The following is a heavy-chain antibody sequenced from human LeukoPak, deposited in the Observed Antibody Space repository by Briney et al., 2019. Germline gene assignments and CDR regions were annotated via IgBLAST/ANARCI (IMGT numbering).Heavy chain of an antibody. D-gene: IGHD3-3*01. V-gene: IGHV1-18*01. J-gene: IGHJ4*02. CDR1: GYTFSSYG. Sequence: GASVKVSCKASGYTFSSYGITWVRQAPGQGLEWMGWISAYNGNTHYAQKVQGRVTMTRNTSISTAYMELSSLRSEDTAVYYCARSPYDFWSGYYIDYWGQGTLVTVSS. CDR3: ARSPYDFWSGYYIDY. CDR2: ISAYNGNT.